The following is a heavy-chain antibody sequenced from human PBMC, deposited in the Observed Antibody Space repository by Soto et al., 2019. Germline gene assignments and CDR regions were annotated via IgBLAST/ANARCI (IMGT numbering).Heavy chain of an antibody. CDR3: AKDSGSGWYRGGFQH. CDR1: GFTFSSYA. V-gene: IGHV3-23*01. CDR2: ISGSGGST. Sequence: EVQLLETGGGLVQPGGSLRLSCAASGFTFSSYAMSWVRQAPGKGLEWVSAISGSGGSTYYADSVKGRFTISRDNSRNTLYLQMNSLRAEDTAVYYCAKDSGSGWYRGGFQHWGQGTLVTVSS. J-gene: IGHJ1*01. D-gene: IGHD6-19*01.